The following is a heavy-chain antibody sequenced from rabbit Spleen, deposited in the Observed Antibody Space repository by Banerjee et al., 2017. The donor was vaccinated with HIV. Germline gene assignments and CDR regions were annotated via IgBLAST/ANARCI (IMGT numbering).Heavy chain of an antibody. V-gene: IGHV1S45*01. Sequence: EESGGGLVQPEGSLTLTCTASGFSFSSRYWISWVRQAPGKGLEWIADIYTGSSGSTYYASWAKGRFTISKTSSTTVTLQMTSLTAADTATYFCARDSIYAGYAGYGYFYFNLWGQGTLVTVS. CDR1: GFSFSSRYW. J-gene: IGHJ4*01. D-gene: IGHD8-1*01. CDR2: IYTGSSGST. CDR3: ARDSIYAGYAGYGYFYFNL.